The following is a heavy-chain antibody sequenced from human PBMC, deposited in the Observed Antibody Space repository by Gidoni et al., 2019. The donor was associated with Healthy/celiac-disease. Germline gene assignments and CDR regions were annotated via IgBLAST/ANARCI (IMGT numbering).Heavy chain of an antibody. CDR3: LGYFDY. J-gene: IGHJ4*02. Sequence: EVQLVESGGGLVQPGGSLGLSCASSGFTFSSSWMSWVRQAPGKGLGWVANIKQDGSEKYYVDSVKGRFPISRDNAKNSLYYCAREAPVYDILTGYSLGYFDYWGQGTLVTVSS. V-gene: IGHV3-7*02. CDR1: GFTFSSSW. D-gene: IGHD3-9*01. CDR2: IKQDGSEK.